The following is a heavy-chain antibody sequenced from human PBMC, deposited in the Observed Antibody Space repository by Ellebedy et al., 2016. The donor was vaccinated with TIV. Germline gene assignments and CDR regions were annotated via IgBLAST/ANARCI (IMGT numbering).Heavy chain of an antibody. J-gene: IGHJ3*02. Sequence: PGGSLRLSCTVSGGSISFYFWSWIRQSPGKGLEWIGFIHYSGSTIYNPSLKSRVTISVDTSKSQFSLKLSSVTAADTAVYYCARRLVAGSPNSFDMWGQGTMVTVSS. CDR2: IHYSGST. CDR3: ARRLVAGSPNSFDM. CDR1: GGSISFYF. D-gene: IGHD6-19*01. V-gene: IGHV4-59*08.